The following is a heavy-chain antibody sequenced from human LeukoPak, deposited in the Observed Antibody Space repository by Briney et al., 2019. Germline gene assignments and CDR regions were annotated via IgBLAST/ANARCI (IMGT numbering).Heavy chain of an antibody. J-gene: IGHJ4*02. D-gene: IGHD1-26*01. CDR1: GGSISSNNW. Sequence: SGTLSLTCAVSGGSISSNNWWSWVRQPPGKGLEWIGEMYHSGSTNYNPSLKSRVTLSVDTSTNHFSLNIKSVTAADTAMYYCARDIDDVGALFDFWGQGTLVTVSS. V-gene: IGHV4-4*02. CDR2: MYHSGST. CDR3: ARDIDDVGALFDF.